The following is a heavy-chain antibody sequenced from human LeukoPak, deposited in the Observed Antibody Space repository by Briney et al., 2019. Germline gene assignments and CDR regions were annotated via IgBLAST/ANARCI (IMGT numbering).Heavy chain of an antibody. CDR1: GFTFNSYA. D-gene: IGHD3-22*01. Sequence: GGSLRLSCAASGFTFNSYAMSWVRQAPGKGLEWVSTISGSGDSTYYADSVKGRFTISRDNSKNTLYLQMNSLRAEDTAVYYCAKELDSSGYFDYWGQGTLVTVSS. CDR2: ISGSGDST. V-gene: IGHV3-23*01. CDR3: AKELDSSGYFDY. J-gene: IGHJ4*02.